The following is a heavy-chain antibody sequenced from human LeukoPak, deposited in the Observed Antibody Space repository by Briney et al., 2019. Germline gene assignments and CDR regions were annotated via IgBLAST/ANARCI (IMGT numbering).Heavy chain of an antibody. V-gene: IGHV3-23*01. CDR2: ISASGGST. D-gene: IGHD3-22*01. Sequence: PGGSLRLSCAASGFTFSSSAMSWVRQVPGKGLEWVSGISASGGSTYYADSVRGRFTISRDNSKNTLYVQANSLGTEDTAAYYCAKGSYYDSSGSFYFDYWGQGTLVTVSS. J-gene: IGHJ4*02. CDR3: AKGSYYDSSGSFYFDY. CDR1: GFTFSSSA.